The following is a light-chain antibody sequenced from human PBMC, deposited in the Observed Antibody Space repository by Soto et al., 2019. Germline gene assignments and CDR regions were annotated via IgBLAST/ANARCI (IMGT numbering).Light chain of an antibody. CDR1: SSYIGGYNY. CDR2: EVS. Sequence: QPALTQPASVSGSPGQSITISCTGTSSYIGGYNYVSWYQHHPGKAPKLMIYEVSDRPSGVSNRFSGSKSGNTASLTISGLQAVDEADYYCSSYTSSNTLVFGTGTKLTVL. V-gene: IGLV2-14*01. J-gene: IGLJ1*01. CDR3: SSYTSSNTLV.